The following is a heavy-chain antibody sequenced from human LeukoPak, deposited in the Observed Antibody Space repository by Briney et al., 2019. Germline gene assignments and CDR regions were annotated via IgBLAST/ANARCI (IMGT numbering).Heavy chain of an antibody. CDR2: ITGSGSGI. CDR3: AKWGDYDVLTGYYVSDY. J-gene: IGHJ4*02. CDR1: GFTFSNYA. Sequence: GASLRLSCAASGFTFSNYAMSWVRQAPGKGLEWVSAITGSGSGIYYADSMKSRFTISRDNSKNTLYLQINSLRAKDTAVYYCAKWGDYDVLTGYYVSDYWGQGTLVTVSS. D-gene: IGHD3-9*01. V-gene: IGHV3-23*01.